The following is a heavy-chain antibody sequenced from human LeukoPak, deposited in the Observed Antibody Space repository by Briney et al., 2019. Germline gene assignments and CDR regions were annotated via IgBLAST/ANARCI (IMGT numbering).Heavy chain of an antibody. D-gene: IGHD2-15*01. CDR2: INHSGST. Sequence: SETLSLTCAVYGGSFSGYYWSWIRQPPGKGLEWIGEINHSGSTNYNPSLKSRVTISVDTSKNQFSLKLSSVTAADTAVYYCARGGRYCDSYFDYWGPGTQVTVSS. V-gene: IGHV4-34*01. CDR3: ARGGRYCDSYFDY. CDR1: GGSFSGYY. J-gene: IGHJ4*02.